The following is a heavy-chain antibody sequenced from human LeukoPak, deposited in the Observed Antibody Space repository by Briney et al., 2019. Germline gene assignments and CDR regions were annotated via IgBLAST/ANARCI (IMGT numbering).Heavy chain of an antibody. CDR1: GNYW. V-gene: IGHV3-74*01. CDR2: INSDGSWT. CDR3: ARGRYYLDS. Sequence: PGGSLRLSCAASGNYWMHWVRQAPGKGLVWVSHINSDGSWTSYADSVKGRFTISRDNAKNTLYLQMSSLRAEDTAVYFCARGRYYLDSWGQGTLVTVSS. J-gene: IGHJ4*02.